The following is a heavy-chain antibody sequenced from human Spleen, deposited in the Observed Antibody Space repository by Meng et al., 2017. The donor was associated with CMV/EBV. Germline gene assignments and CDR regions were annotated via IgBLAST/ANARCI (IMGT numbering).Heavy chain of an antibody. CDR1: GFTFTAYG. CDR3: AKDYSSSSNNNYFDP. CDR2: IWFDGSNE. J-gene: IGHJ5*02. D-gene: IGHD6-6*01. V-gene: IGHV3-33*06. Sequence: GESLKISRAASGFTFTAYGMHWVRQVPGKGLEWVAVIWFDGSNEYYADSVKGRFTISRDNSKNTLYLQMNSLRAEDTAVYYCAKDYSSSSNNNYFDPWGQGTLVTVSS.